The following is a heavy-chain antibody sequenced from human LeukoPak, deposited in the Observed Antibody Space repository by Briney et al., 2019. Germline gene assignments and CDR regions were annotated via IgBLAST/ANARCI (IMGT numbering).Heavy chain of an antibody. CDR3: ARDTPHHLKRFDS. CDR2: SNPYNGKT. Sequence: ASVKVSCKASGYSLDRFGIRGVRQAPGQGREWLGWSNPYNGKTIFGEKFQGRVTMTTDTSTSTVYMELTRLRSDDTAVYFCARDTPHHLKRFDSWGQGTLVTVSS. D-gene: IGHD1-14*01. J-gene: IGHJ4*02. V-gene: IGHV1-18*01. CDR1: GYSLDRFG.